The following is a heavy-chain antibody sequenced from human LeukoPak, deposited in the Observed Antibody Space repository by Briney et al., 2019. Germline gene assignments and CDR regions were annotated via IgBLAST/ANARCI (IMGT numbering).Heavy chain of an antibody. CDR2: IYSGGST. V-gene: IGHV3-53*01. D-gene: IGHD3-9*01. Sequence: PGGSLRLSCAASGFIVSSNYMSWVRQAPGKGLEWVSVIYSGGSTYYADSVKGRFTISRDNSKNTLYLQMNSLRAEDTAVYYCATRGSTFDWLSYWGQGTLVTVSS. CDR1: GFIVSSNY. CDR3: ATRGSTFDWLSY. J-gene: IGHJ4*02.